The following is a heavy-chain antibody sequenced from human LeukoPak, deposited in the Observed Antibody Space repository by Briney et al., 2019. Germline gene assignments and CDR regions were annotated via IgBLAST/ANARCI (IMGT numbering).Heavy chain of an antibody. D-gene: IGHD3-16*01. J-gene: IGHJ4*02. CDR3: AMDYYDINGYSRGWDY. V-gene: IGHV3-30*01. CDR1: GFTFSSYP. CDR2: TSSDDRNE. Sequence: GGSLRLSCAASGFTFSSYPLHWIRQAPGKGLEWVAVTSSDDRNEDYGDSVKGRFTVSRDISKKTVYLQMNSLTTEGTAVYYCAMDYYDINGYSRGWDYWGRGTLVIVSS.